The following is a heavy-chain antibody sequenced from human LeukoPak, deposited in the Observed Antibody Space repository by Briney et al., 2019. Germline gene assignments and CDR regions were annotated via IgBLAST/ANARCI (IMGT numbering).Heavy chain of an antibody. Sequence: GGSLRLSCADSQFTFNVSWMNWVRQAPGKGLEWVANMDPTGSQKRYVDSVKGRFTISKDNPGTSLYLDMHSLRAEDTAINYCAIWTSGNYWGQGTLVTVSS. CDR1: QFTFNVSW. CDR3: AIWTSGNY. V-gene: IGHV3-7*03. CDR2: MDPTGSQK. J-gene: IGHJ4*02. D-gene: IGHD1-1*01.